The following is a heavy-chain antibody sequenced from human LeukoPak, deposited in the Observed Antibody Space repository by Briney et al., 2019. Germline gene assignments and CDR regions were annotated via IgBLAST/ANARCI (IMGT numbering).Heavy chain of an antibody. Sequence: SETLSLTCTVSGGSISSGSYYWSWIRQPAGKGLEWIGRIYTSGSTNYNPSLKSRVTISVDTSKNQFSLKLSSVTAADTAVYYCARGRRVWDYWGQGTLVTVSS. D-gene: IGHD3-16*01. CDR1: GGSISSGSYY. CDR2: IYTSGST. V-gene: IGHV4-61*02. CDR3: ARGRRVWDY. J-gene: IGHJ4*02.